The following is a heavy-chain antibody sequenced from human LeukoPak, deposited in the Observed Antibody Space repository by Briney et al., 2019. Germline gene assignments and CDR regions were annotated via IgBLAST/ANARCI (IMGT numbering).Heavy chain of an antibody. D-gene: IGHD6-6*01. CDR2: IYSSGIT. CDR3: ARQSIAARRAFDI. CDR1: GGALSSHF. J-gene: IGHJ3*02. Sequence: SETLSLTCSVSGGALSSHFWSWIRQPPGKGLEWIGYIYSSGITNYNPSHKSRVTISLDTSKNHFSLKLSSVTAAVTAVYYCARQSIAARRAFDIWGQGTMVTVSS. V-gene: IGHV4-59*11.